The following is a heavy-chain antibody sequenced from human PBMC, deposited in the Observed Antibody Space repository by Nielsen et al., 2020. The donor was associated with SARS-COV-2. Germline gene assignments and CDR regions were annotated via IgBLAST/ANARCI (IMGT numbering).Heavy chain of an antibody. J-gene: IGHJ5*02. CDR3: ATSTPLVRSAWFDP. CDR1: GYTLTELS. CDR2: FDPEDGET. V-gene: IGHV1-24*01. D-gene: IGHD3-3*01. Sequence: ASVKVSCKVSGYTLTELSMHWVRQAPGKRLEWMGCFDPEDGETIYAQKFQGRVTMTEDTSTDTAYMELSSLRSEDTAVYYCATSTPLVRSAWFDPWGQGTLVTVSS.